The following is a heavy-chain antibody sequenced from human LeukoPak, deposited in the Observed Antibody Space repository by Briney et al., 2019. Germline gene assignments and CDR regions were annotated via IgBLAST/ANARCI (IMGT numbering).Heavy chain of an antibody. CDR1: GGTFSSYT. CDR3: ARALGAEVNDY. V-gene: IGHV1-8*03. Sequence: ASVKVSCKASGGTFSSYTISWVRQAPGQGLEWMGWMNPNSGNTGYAQKFQGRVTITRNTSISTAYMELSSLRSEDTAVYYCARALGAEVNDYWGQGTLVTVSS. CDR2: MNPNSGNT. J-gene: IGHJ4*02. D-gene: IGHD3-16*01.